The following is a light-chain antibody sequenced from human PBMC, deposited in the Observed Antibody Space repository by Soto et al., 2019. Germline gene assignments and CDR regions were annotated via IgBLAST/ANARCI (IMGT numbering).Light chain of an antibody. CDR1: QGISSY. J-gene: IGKJ3*01. CDR2: AAS. CDR3: QQYYSYPI. V-gene: IGKV1-8*01. Sequence: AIRMTQSPSSLSASTGDRVTITCRASQGISSYLAWYKQKPGKATKLLIYAASTMQIGFPSRFSGIGSGTDFIFSFSCLQSEDFATYYCQQYYSYPIFAPGTKVVIK.